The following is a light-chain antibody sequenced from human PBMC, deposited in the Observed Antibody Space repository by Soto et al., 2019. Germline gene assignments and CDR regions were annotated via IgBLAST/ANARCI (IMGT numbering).Light chain of an antibody. J-gene: IGKJ4*01. CDR1: QSIKY. CDR2: TAS. Sequence: DIQMTQSPSSLSASVGDRVTITCRTSQSIKYLNWYQQIPGRAPKFLIATASILQRGVPSRFSSSESETEFSLTINTLQPEDFATYYCQQSDRAPLTFRGGTKVEIK. V-gene: IGKV1-39*01. CDR3: QQSDRAPLT.